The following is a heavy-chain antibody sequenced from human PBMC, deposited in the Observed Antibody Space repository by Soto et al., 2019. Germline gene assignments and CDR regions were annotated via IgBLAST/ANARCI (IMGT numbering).Heavy chain of an antibody. CDR1: GGSISTGGYY. J-gene: IGHJ5*02. V-gene: IGHV4-31*03. Sequence: SETLSLTCPVSGGSISTGGYYWNWIRQHPGKGLEWIGYFYYSGSTYYNPSLKSRVTISVNTSKNQFSLKLSSVTAADTAVYYCARSVFPWGQGTLVT. CDR3: ARSVFP. CDR2: FYYSGST.